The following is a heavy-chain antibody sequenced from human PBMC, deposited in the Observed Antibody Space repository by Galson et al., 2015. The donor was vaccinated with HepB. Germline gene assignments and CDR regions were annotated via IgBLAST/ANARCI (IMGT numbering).Heavy chain of an antibody. D-gene: IGHD1-26*01. CDR1: GFTFSSYS. CDR2: ISSSSTI. CDR3: ARARSGSYYRVLFDI. J-gene: IGHJ3*02. V-gene: IGHV3-48*02. Sequence: SLRLSCAASGFTFSSYSMNWVRQAPGKGLEWVSYISSSSTIYYADSVKGRFTISRDNAKNSLYLQMNSLRDEDTAVYYCARARSGSYYRVLFDIWGQGTMVTVSS.